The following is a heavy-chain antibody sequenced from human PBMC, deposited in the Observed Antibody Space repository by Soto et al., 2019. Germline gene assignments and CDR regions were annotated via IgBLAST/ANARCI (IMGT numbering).Heavy chain of an antibody. J-gene: IGHJ6*02. V-gene: IGHV2-70*13. CDR3: ARSIRGPRRFNGMDV. CDR1: GFSLTSPGMC. Sequence: SGPTLVNPTEPLTLTCTFSGFSLTSPGMCVSWIRQSPGKALEWLALIERDDDDKYYSTSLKTRLTIPKDTRKNQVVLTMANMEPADTATYYCARSIRGPRRFNGMDVWGQGTTVTVSS. D-gene: IGHD1-20*01. CDR2: IERDDDDK.